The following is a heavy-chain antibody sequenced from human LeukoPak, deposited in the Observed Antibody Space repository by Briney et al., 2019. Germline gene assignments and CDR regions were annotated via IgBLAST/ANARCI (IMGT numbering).Heavy chain of an antibody. CDR2: IYTSGST. J-gene: IGHJ4*02. V-gene: IGHV4-59*08. CDR1: GGSISSYY. Sequence: SETLSLTCTVSGGSISSYYWSWIRQPPGKGLEWIGRIYTSGSTNYNPSLKSRVTISVDTSKNQFSLKLSSVTAADTAVYYCARQPFDWLSYFDYWGQGTLVTVSS. D-gene: IGHD3-9*01. CDR3: ARQPFDWLSYFDY.